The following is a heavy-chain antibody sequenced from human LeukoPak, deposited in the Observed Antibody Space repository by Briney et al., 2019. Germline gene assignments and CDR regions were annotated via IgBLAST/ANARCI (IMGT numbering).Heavy chain of an antibody. CDR3: ARHDRGGDSCCLLYQ. CDR1: GYSFTSYW. Sequence: GEPLKISCQGSGYSFTSYWIGWVRQMPGKGLEWMGIIYPGDSDTRYSPSFEGQVTISADKSISTAYLQWSSLKASDTAMYYCARHDRGGDSCCLLYQWGQGTLVTVSS. D-gene: IGHD2-21*01. V-gene: IGHV5-51*01. J-gene: IGHJ4*02. CDR2: IYPGDSDT.